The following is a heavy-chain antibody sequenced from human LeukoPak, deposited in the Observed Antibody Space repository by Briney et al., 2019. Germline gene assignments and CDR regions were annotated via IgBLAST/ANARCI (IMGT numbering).Heavy chain of an antibody. V-gene: IGHV3-23*01. CDR3: ARDASLQTGAFDV. J-gene: IGHJ3*01. CDR2: IRGSGDTT. Sequence: GGSLRLSCAASGLTFSRYAMHWVRQAPGKGLEWISAIRGSGDTTYYADSVKGRFSISRDNSKNTLYLQMTSLRAEDTAVYHCARDASLQTGAFDVWGQGTMVTVSS. D-gene: IGHD5-24*01. CDR1: GLTFSRYA.